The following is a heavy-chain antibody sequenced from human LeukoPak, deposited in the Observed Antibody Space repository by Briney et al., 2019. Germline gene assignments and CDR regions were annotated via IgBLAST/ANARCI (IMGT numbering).Heavy chain of an antibody. J-gene: IGHJ3*01. CDR1: GGSISRSSYY. CDR3: ARHWYGGAFDV. CDR2: IYYSGTT. Sequence: SETLSLTSTVSGGSISRSSYYWGWIRQPPGKGLEWIGSIYYSGTTYYNPSLKSRVTISADTSKNQFSLKLTSVTAADTAVYYCARHWYGGAFDVWGQGSMVTVSS. D-gene: IGHD1-14*01. V-gene: IGHV4-39*01.